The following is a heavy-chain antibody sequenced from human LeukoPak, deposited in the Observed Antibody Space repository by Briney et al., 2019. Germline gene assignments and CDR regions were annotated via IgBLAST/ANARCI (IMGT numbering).Heavy chain of an antibody. Sequence: ASVTVSCTASGYTFTGYYMHWVRPAPGQGLAWMGWINPNSGGTNYAQKFQGRVTMTRDTSISTAYMELSRLRSDDTAVYYCARVYCSSTSCYSLFDYWGQGTLVTVSS. CDR2: INPNSGGT. CDR1: GYTFTGYY. D-gene: IGHD2-2*02. J-gene: IGHJ4*02. V-gene: IGHV1-2*02. CDR3: ARVYCSSTSCYSLFDY.